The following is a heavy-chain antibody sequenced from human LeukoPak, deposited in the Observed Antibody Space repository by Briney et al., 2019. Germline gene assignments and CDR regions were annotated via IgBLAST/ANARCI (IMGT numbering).Heavy chain of an antibody. CDR1: GFTFSTYA. Sequence: GGSLRLSCAASGFTFSTYAMHWVRQAPGGGLEYVSAISTDGGGTYYANSVKGRFTISRDNSKNTLYLQMGSLRAEDMAVYYCARYSSGSGYDYWGQGTRTTVSS. D-gene: IGHD6-25*01. CDR2: ISTDGGGT. CDR3: ARYSSGSGYDY. V-gene: IGHV3-64*01. J-gene: IGHJ4*02.